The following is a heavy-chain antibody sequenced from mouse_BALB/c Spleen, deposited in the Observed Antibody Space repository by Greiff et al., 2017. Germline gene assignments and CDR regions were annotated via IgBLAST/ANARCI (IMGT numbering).Heavy chain of an antibody. V-gene: IGHV1-15*01. CDR3: TRDRDYFDY. J-gene: IGHJ2*01. CDR1: GYTFTDYE. CDR2: IDPETGGT. Sequence: QVQLQQSGAELVRPGASVTLSCKASGYTFTDYEMHWVKQTPVHGLEWIGAIDPETGGTAYNQKFKGKATLTADKSSSTAYMELRSLTSEDSAVYYCTRDRDYFDYWGQGTTLTVSS.